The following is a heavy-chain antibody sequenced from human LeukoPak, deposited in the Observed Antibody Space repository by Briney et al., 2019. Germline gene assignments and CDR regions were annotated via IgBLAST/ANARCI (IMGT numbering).Heavy chain of an antibody. D-gene: IGHD2-2*01. CDR3: ARHRRYCSSTSCSDGGYDDY. CDR2: INHSGST. CDR1: GGSFSGYY. J-gene: IGHJ4*02. V-gene: IGHV4-34*01. Sequence: SETLSLTCAVYGGSFSGYYWSWIRQPPGKGLEWIGEINHSGSTNYNPSLKSRVTISVDTSKNQFSLKLSSVTAADTAVYYCARHRRYCSSTSCSDGGYDDYWGQGTLVTVSS.